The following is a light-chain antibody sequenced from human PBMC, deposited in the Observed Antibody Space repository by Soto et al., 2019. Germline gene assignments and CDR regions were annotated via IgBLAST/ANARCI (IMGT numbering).Light chain of an antibody. CDR2: GAS. CDR3: QQYNNWPPYT. Sequence: EIVMTQSPATLSVSPGERATLSCRASQSVSRNLAWFQQKRGQAPRLLIYGASTRATGIPARFSGSGSGTECTLTISSLQSEDFAVYYCQQYNNWPPYTFGQGTKLEIK. CDR1: QSVSRN. V-gene: IGKV3-15*01. J-gene: IGKJ2*01.